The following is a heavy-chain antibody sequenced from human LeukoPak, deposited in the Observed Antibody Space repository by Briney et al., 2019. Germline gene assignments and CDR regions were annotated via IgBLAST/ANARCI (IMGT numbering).Heavy chain of an antibody. CDR2: ISSSGSTI. J-gene: IGHJ4*02. CDR3: AKDWGMGDQLLRIDY. CDR1: GFTFSSYE. V-gene: IGHV3-48*03. D-gene: IGHD2-2*01. Sequence: GGSLRLSCAASGFTFSSYEMNWVRQAPGKGLEWVSYISSSGSTIYYADSVKGRFTISRDNSNNTLYLQMSSLGAEDTAVYYCAKDWGMGDQLLRIDYWGQGTLVTVSS.